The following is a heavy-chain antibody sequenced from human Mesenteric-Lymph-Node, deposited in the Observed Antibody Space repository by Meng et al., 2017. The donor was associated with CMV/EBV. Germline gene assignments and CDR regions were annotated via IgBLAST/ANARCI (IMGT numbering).Heavy chain of an antibody. Sequence: GESLKISCAASGFTFSSYWMSWVRQAPGRGLEWVANIKQDGSEEYYVDSVKGRFTISRDNAKNSLYLQMNSLRAEDTAVYYCARTRWFGEYYWGQGTLVTVSS. CDR1: GFTFSSYW. D-gene: IGHD3-10*01. V-gene: IGHV3-7*01. J-gene: IGHJ4*02. CDR2: IKQDGSEE. CDR3: ARTRWFGEYY.